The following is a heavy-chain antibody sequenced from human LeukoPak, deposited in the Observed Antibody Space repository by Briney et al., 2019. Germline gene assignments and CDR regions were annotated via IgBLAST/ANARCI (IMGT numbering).Heavy chain of an antibody. J-gene: IGHJ6*02. CDR1: GFTFGDYA. CDR3: SGAMDNYYYYGMDV. CDR2: IRSKAYGGTT. D-gene: IGHD5-18*01. Sequence: GRSLRLSCTASGFTFGDYAMSWVSQAPGKGLEWVGFIRSKAYGGTTEYAASVKGRFTISRDDSKSIAYLQMNSLKTEDTAVYCCSGAMDNYYYYGMDVWGQGTTVTVSS. V-gene: IGHV3-49*04.